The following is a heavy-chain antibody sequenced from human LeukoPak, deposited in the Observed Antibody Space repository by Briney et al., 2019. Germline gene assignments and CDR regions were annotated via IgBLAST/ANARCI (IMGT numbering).Heavy chain of an antibody. J-gene: IGHJ4*02. V-gene: IGHV4-31*03. D-gene: IGHD5-18*01. CDR1: GGSISSGGYY. CDR2: IYDSGNT. Sequence: SQTLSLTCTVSGGSISSGGYYWNWCRQHPERGLEWIGYIYDSGNTYYSPSLKSRVTISLDTSKNQFSLKLSSVTAADTAVYYCAKALGGRGYSYGALDYWGQGILVTVSP. CDR3: AKALGGRGYSYGALDY.